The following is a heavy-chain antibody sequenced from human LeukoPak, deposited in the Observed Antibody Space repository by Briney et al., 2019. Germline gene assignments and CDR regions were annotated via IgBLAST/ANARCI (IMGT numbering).Heavy chain of an antibody. D-gene: IGHD2-8*01. Sequence: ASVKVSCKASGYTLTTYYMHWVRQAPGQGLEWMGIINPSGGSTSYAQKFQGRVTMTRDTSTSTVYMELSSLRSEDTAVYYCARVAHNGAAYYDAFDIWGQGTMVTVSS. CDR3: ARVAHNGAAYYDAFDI. CDR2: INPSGGST. CDR1: GYTLTTYY. J-gene: IGHJ3*02. V-gene: IGHV1-46*01.